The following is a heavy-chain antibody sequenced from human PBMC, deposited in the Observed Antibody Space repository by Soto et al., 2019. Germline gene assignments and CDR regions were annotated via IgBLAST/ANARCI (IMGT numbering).Heavy chain of an antibody. CDR2: TRNKANSYTT. CDR3: ASASVPLWLAYYYGMDV. D-gene: IGHD5-18*01. J-gene: IGHJ6*02. V-gene: IGHV3-72*01. Sequence: EVQLVESGGGLVQPGGSLRLSCAASGFTFSDHYMDWVRQAPGTGLEWVGRTRNKANSYTTEYAASVKGRFTISRDDSQHSLYLHMKSLNNADTAVYYCASASVPLWLAYYYGMDVWGQGTTVTVSS. CDR1: GFTFSDHY.